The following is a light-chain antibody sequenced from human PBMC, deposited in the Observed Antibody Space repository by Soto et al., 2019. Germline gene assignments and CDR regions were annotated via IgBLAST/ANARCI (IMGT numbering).Light chain of an antibody. CDR3: LQHNSYPRT. Sequence: DIQMTQSPSSLSVSVGDRITITCRASQSIKTWLAWYQVKPGQAPKLLIYKASSLEIGVPSRFSGSGSGTEFSLTISSLQPEDSATYFCLQHNSYPRTFGQGTKVDI. CDR2: KAS. V-gene: IGKV1-5*03. J-gene: IGKJ1*01. CDR1: QSIKTW.